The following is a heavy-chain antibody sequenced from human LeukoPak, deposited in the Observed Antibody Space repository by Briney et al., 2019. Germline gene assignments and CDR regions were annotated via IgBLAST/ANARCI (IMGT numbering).Heavy chain of an antibody. CDR3: AKGYSSSGTDAFDI. Sequence: GGSLRLPCAASGFTFDDYAMHWVRQAPGKGLEWVSGISWNSGSIGYADSVKGRFTISRDNAKNSLYLQMNSLRAEDTALYYCAKGYSSSGTDAFDIWGQGTMVTVSS. CDR1: GFTFDDYA. CDR2: ISWNSGSI. D-gene: IGHD6-13*01. V-gene: IGHV3-9*01. J-gene: IGHJ3*02.